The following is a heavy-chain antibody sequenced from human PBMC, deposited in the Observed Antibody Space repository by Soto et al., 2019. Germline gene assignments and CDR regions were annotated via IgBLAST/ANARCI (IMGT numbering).Heavy chain of an antibody. V-gene: IGHV3-15*01. CDR2: IKSKTDGGTT. D-gene: IGHD5-18*01. J-gene: IGHJ3*02. Sequence: NPGGSLRLSCAASGFTFSNAWMSWVRQAPGKGLEWVGRIKSKTDGGTTDYAAPVKGRFTISRDDSKNTLYLQMNSLKTEDTAVYYCTTSFPVDTAMVYDAFDIWGQGTMVTVSS. CDR3: TTSFPVDTAMVYDAFDI. CDR1: GFTFSNAW.